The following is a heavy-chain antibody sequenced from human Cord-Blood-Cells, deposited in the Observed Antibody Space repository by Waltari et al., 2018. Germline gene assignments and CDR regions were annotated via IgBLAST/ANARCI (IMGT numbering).Heavy chain of an antibody. CDR3: ARAIRPYSSSSGDFDY. D-gene: IGHD6-6*01. CDR1: GFTFSSYG. J-gene: IGHJ4*02. CDR2: IRYDGSNK. V-gene: IGHV3-33*01. Sequence: QVQLVVSGRGVVQPGRCLRLPWAASGFTFSSYGLHWVGQAPVKGRECVAVIRYDGSNKNNADTVKGRFTITRDNSKNTLYLQMNGVRAEDTAVYYCARAIRPYSSSSGDFDYWGQGTLVTVAS.